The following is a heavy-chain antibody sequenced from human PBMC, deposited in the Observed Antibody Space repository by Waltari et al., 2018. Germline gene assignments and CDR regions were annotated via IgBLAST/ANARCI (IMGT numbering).Heavy chain of an antibody. J-gene: IGHJ3*02. D-gene: IGHD6-13*01. V-gene: IGHV3-48*04. CDR3: ARSWGIAAADDSFDI. CDR1: GFTFSSYS. CDR2: ISSSSSTI. Sequence: EVQLVESGGGLVQPGGSLRLSCAASGFTFSSYSMNWVRQAPGKGLEWVSYISSSSSTIYYADSVKGRFTISRDNAKNSLYLQMNSLRAEDTAVYYCARSWGIAAADDSFDIWGQGTMVTVSS.